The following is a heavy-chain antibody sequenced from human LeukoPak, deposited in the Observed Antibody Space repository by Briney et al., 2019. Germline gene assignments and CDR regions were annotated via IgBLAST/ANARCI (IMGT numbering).Heavy chain of an antibody. Sequence: GASVKVSCKASGYTFTSYAMNWVRQAPGQGLEWMGWINTNTGNPTYAQGFTGRFVFSLDTSVSTAYLQISSLKAEDTAVYYCARDRANDYGDYEDAFDIWGQGTMVTVSS. CDR3: ARDRANDYGDYEDAFDI. D-gene: IGHD4-17*01. CDR1: GYTFTSYA. J-gene: IGHJ3*02. CDR2: INTNTGNP. V-gene: IGHV7-4-1*02.